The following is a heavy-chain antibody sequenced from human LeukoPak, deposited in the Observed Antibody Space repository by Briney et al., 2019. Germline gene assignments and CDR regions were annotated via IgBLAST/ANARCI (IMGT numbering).Heavy chain of an antibody. J-gene: IGHJ3*02. Sequence: SVKVSCKASGGTFSSYTISWVRQAPGQGLEWMGRIIPILGIANYAQKFQGRVTITADKSTSTAYMELSSLRSEDTAVYYCARDLGSTEERRYYYDSSGYYYDAFDIWGQGTMVTVSS. CDR3: ARDLGSTEERRYYYDSSGYYYDAFDI. CDR2: IIPILGIA. D-gene: IGHD3-22*01. V-gene: IGHV1-69*04. CDR1: GGTFSSYT.